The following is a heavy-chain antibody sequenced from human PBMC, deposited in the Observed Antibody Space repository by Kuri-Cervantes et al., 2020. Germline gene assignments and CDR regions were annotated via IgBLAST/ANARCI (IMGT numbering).Heavy chain of an antibody. D-gene: IGHD6-19*01. CDR2: IHTSGDT. CDR3: AREVAGPLGWFGP. Sequence: GSLRLSCAVYGGSFSGYYWSWMRQPAGKGLEWIGRIHTSGDTNYNPSLESRVTMSVDTSKNHFSLKLSSLTAADTGVYYCAREVAGPLGWFGPWGQGIPVTVSS. J-gene: IGHJ5*02. CDR1: GGSFSGYY. V-gene: IGHV4-4*07.